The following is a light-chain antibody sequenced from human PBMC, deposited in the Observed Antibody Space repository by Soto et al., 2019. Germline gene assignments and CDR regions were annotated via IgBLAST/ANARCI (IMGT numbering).Light chain of an antibody. CDR1: TSDVGGYEY. CDR2: EVT. V-gene: IGLV2-14*01. Sequence: QSALTQPRSVSGSPGQSVTISCTGTTSDVGGYEYVSWYQQYPGKAPKLMIYEVTNRPSGVSNRFSGSKSGNTASLTISGLQAEDEADYYCSSCTSSSSVVFGGGTQLTVL. CDR3: SSCTSSSSVV. J-gene: IGLJ2*01.